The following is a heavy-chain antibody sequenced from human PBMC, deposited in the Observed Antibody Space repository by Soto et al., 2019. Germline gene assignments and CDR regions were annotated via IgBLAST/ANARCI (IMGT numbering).Heavy chain of an antibody. V-gene: IGHV4-39*01. CDR2: IHYSGST. CDR3: ARHGDWNYGMEDNWFDP. D-gene: IGHD1-7*01. CDR1: GGSISSSSYY. J-gene: IGHJ5*02. Sequence: SETLSLTCTVSGGSISSSSYYWGWIRQAPGKGLEWIGSIHYSGSTYYNPSLKSRVTISVDTSKNQFSLKLSSVTAADTAVYYCARHGDWNYGMEDNWFDPWGQGTLVTVSS.